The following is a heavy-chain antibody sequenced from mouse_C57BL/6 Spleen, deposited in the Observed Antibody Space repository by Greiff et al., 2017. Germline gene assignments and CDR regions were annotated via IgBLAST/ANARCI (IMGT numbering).Heavy chain of an antibody. D-gene: IGHD1-1*01. CDR1: GFTFSSYG. CDR3: ARRGVNTTSWFAY. J-gene: IGHJ3*01. V-gene: IGHV5-6*02. Sequence: EVKLMESGGDLVKPGGSLKLSCAASGFTFSSYGMSWVRLTPDKRLEWVATISSGGSYTYYPDSVKGRFTISRDNAKNTLSLQMSSLKSEDTAMCYCARRGVNTTSWFAYWGKGTLVTVSA. CDR2: ISSGGSYT.